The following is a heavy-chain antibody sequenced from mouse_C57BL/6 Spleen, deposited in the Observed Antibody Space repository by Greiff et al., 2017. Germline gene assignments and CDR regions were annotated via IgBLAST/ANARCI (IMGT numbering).Heavy chain of an antibody. V-gene: IGHV1-69*01. CDR2: IDPSDSYT. CDR3: ARKGSSIYWYFEV. D-gene: IGHD1-1*01. CDR1: GYTFTSYW. Sequence: QVQLQQPGAELVMPGASVKLSCKASGYTFTSYWMHWVKQRPGQGLEWIGEIDPSDSYTNYNQKFKGKSTLTVDKSSSTAYMQLSSLTSEDSAVYYCARKGSSIYWYFEVWGTGTTVTVSS. J-gene: IGHJ1*03.